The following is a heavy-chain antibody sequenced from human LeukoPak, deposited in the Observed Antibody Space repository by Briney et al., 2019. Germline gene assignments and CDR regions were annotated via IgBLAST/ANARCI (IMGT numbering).Heavy chain of an antibody. D-gene: IGHD6-19*01. Sequence: SETLSLTXTVSGGSISSYYWSWIRQPPGKGLEWIGYIYYSGSTNYNPSLKSRVTISVDTSKNQFSLKLSSVTAADTAVYYCARVMYSSGWYGGKIFDYWGQGTLVTVSS. J-gene: IGHJ4*02. CDR3: ARVMYSSGWYGGKIFDY. V-gene: IGHV4-59*01. CDR1: GGSISSYY. CDR2: IYYSGST.